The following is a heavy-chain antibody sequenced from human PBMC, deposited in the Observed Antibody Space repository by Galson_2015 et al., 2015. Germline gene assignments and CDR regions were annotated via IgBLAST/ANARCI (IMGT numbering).Heavy chain of an antibody. J-gene: IGHJ6*02. CDR2: IWFDGISE. D-gene: IGHD3-3*01. V-gene: IGHV3-33*01. Sequence: LRLSCAPSGFTFSSYGIHWGRRAPGKGLEWVALIWFDGISEYYAYSLKGRFTMSIDNSKNTLYLLMNRLRAEDTAVYYCASDLRAAIFGVGHSYGMDVWVQGKTVTVCS. CDR3: ASDLRAAIFGVGHSYGMDV. CDR1: GFTFSSYG.